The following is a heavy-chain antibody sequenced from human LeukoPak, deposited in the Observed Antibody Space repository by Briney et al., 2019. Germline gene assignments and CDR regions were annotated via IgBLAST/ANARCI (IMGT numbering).Heavy chain of an antibody. CDR2: ISYDGSDK. CDR1: GFTFSSYG. V-gene: IGHV3-30*03. J-gene: IGHJ4*02. CDR3: ARERGIRGATYFDY. Sequence: PGRPLRLSCAASGFTFSSYGMHCVRQAPGKGLEWVAIISYDGSDKYYADSVKGRFTISRDNSKNTLYLQMNSLRAEDTAVYYCARERGIRGATYFDYWGQGTLVTVSS. D-gene: IGHD3-10*01.